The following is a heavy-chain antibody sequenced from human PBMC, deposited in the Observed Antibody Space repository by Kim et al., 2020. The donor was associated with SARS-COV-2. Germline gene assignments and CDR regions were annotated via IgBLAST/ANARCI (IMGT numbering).Heavy chain of an antibody. CDR3: ARDEGLGAYYDILTGYYGVGGYYYYYGMDV. Sequence: ASVKVSCKASGYTFTSYGISWVRQAPGQGLEWMGWISAYNGNTNYAQKLQGRVTMTTDTSTSTAYMELRSLRSDDTAVYYCARDEGLGAYYDILTGYYGVGGYYYYYGMDVWGQGTTVTVSS. J-gene: IGHJ6*02. D-gene: IGHD3-9*01. V-gene: IGHV1-18*01. CDR1: GYTFTSYG. CDR2: ISAYNGNT.